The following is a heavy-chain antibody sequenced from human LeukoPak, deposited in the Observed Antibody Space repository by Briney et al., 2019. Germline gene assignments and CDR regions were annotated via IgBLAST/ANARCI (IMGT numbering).Heavy chain of an antibody. D-gene: IGHD2-15*01. CDR1: GFTFSSYW. V-gene: IGHV3-7*04. Sequence: PRGSLRLSCAASGFTFSSYWMSWVRQAPGKGLEWVAHIKQDGSEKYYVDSVKGRFTISRDNAKNSLYLQMNSLRAEDTAVYHCARDHCSGGSCYVDWGQGTLVSVSS. CDR3: ARDHCSGGSCYVD. J-gene: IGHJ4*02. CDR2: IKQDGSEK.